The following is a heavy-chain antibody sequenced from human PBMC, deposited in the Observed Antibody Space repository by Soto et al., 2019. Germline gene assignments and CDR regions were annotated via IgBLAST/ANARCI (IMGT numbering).Heavy chain of an antibody. CDR3: AKEWSTIFGGYYYMDV. CDR1: GFTFSSYG. CDR2: ISYDGSNK. J-gene: IGHJ6*03. Sequence: QVQLVESGGGVVQPGRSLRLSCAASGFTFSSYGMHWVRQAPGKGLEWVAVISYDGSNKYYADSVKGRFTISRDNSKNTLYLQMNSLRAEDTAVYYCAKEWSTIFGGYYYMDVWGKGTTVTVSS. D-gene: IGHD3-3*01. V-gene: IGHV3-30*18.